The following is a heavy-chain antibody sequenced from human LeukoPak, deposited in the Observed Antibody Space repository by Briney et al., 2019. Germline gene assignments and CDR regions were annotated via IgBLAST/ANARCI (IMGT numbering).Heavy chain of an antibody. CDR2: IRYDGSNK. CDR1: GFTFSSHG. Sequence: PGGSLRLSCAASGFTFSSHGMHWVRQAPGKGLEWVAFIRYDGSNKYYADSVKGRFTISRDNSKNTLYLQMNSLRAEDTAVYYCAKDLSSSWYYFDYWGQGTLVTVSS. J-gene: IGHJ4*02. D-gene: IGHD6-13*01. V-gene: IGHV3-30*02. CDR3: AKDLSSSWYYFDY.